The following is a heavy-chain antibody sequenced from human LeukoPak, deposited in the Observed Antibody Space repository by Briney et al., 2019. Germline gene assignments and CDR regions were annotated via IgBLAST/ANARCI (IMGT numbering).Heavy chain of an antibody. D-gene: IGHD5-18*01. Sequence: SETLSLTCAVSGGSISSGGYSWSWIRQPPGKGLEWIGYIYHSGSTYYNPSLKSRVTISVDRSKNQFSLKLSSVTAADTAVYYCARQHVDTAINWFDSWGPGTLVTVS. CDR2: IYHSGST. CDR3: ARQHVDTAINWFDS. J-gene: IGHJ5*01. CDR1: GGSISSGGYS. V-gene: IGHV4-30-2*01.